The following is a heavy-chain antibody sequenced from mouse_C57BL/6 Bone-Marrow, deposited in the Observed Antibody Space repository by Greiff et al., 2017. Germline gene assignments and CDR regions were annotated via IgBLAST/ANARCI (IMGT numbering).Heavy chain of an antibody. CDR1: GFTFSDYG. Sequence: EVQLVESGGGLVKPGGSLKLSCAASGFTFSDYGMHWVRQAPEKGLEWVAYISSGSSTIYYADTVKGRFTISRDNAKNTLFLQMTSLRSEDTAMYYCAIYYGNPFAYWGQGTLVTVSA. J-gene: IGHJ3*01. CDR2: ISSGSSTI. V-gene: IGHV5-17*01. CDR3: AIYYGNPFAY. D-gene: IGHD2-1*01.